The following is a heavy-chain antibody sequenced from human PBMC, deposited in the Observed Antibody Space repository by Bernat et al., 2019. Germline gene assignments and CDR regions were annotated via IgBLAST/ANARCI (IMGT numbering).Heavy chain of an antibody. CDR3: ARDQRLSNCDASDV. Sequence: EVQLVQSGGGSAPPGGSLTLSCVASGFTFSSYEFNWVRQTPERGLEWLAYISSSGSNVYYADSVKGRFTLSRDNAKSSLFLQMNSLRGEDTALYYCARDQRLSNCDASDVWGQGTMVIVSS. CDR1: GFTFSSYE. V-gene: IGHV3-48*03. J-gene: IGHJ3*01. CDR2: ISSSGSNV. D-gene: IGHD6-19*01.